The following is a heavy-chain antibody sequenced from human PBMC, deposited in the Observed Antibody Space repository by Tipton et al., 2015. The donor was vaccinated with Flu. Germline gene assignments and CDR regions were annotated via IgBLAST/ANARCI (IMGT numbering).Heavy chain of an antibody. J-gene: IGHJ4*02. CDR3: AKDSGDIGY. CDR1: GGSVSSTSYY. Sequence: TLSLTCTVSGGSVSSTSYYWSWIRQPPGKGLEWLGYIYYSGSTNYNPSLKSRVTISVDRSRNQFSLKLNSVTAADTAVYFCAKDSGDIGYRGPGTLVTVSS. CDR2: IYYSGST. V-gene: IGHV4-61*01. D-gene: IGHD5-12*01.